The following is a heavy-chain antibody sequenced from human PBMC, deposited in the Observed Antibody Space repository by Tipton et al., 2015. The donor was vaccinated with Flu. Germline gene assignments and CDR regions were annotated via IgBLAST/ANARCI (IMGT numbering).Heavy chain of an antibody. Sequence: TLSLTCTVSGGSIISGSHYWSWIRQPAGKGLEWIGRIYTSGRTDYNPSLKNRVTISVDTSKNQFSLRLTSVTAADTAVYYCARHQSSSLLPFDYWDQGTLVTVSS. V-gene: IGHV4-61*02. J-gene: IGHJ4*02. CDR1: GGSIISGSHY. D-gene: IGHD6-6*01. CDR3: ARHQSSSLLPFDY. CDR2: IYTSGRT.